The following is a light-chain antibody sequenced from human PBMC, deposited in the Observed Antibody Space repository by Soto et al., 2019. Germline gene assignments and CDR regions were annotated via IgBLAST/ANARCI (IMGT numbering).Light chain of an antibody. V-gene: IGKV3-20*01. CDR2: GAS. CDR1: QSVSSF. CDR3: QQYGSSLWT. J-gene: IGKJ1*01. Sequence: EIELTQSPATLSLSPGERATLSCRASQSVSSFLVWYQQKPGQAPRLLIYGASSRATGIPDMFSGSGSGTDFTLTISRLEPEDFAVYYCQQYGSSLWTFGQGTKVDIK.